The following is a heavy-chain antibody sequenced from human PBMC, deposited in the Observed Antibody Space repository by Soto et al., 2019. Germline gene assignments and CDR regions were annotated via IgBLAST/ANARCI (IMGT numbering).Heavy chain of an antibody. CDR3: ARQLPGTGGAFDF. Sequence: QVQLVQSGAEVRMPGASVKVSCKASGYSFTTYALHWVRQAPGQRLEWMAWIDAGNGNTKYSQKFQGRVTVTRDTIASTIYMQLSSLKAEDTAVFYCARQLPGTGGAFDFWGQGTAVTVSS. J-gene: IGHJ3*01. CDR2: IDAGNGNT. V-gene: IGHV1-3*01. D-gene: IGHD1-1*01. CDR1: GYSFTTYA.